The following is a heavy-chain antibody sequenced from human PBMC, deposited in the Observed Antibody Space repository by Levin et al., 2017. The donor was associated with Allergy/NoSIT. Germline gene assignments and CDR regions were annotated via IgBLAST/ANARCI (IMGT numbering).Heavy chain of an antibody. CDR3: ARSVTNRGGFADY. CDR2: TRNKANSYTT. J-gene: IGHJ4*02. V-gene: IGHV3-72*01. D-gene: IGHD3-16*01. Sequence: PGGSLRLSCAASGFTFSDHYMDWVRQAPGKGLEWVGRTRNKANSYTTEYAASVKGRFTISRDDSKNSLYLQMNSLKTEDTAVYYCARSVTNRGGFADYWGQGTLVTVSS. CDR1: GFTFSDHY.